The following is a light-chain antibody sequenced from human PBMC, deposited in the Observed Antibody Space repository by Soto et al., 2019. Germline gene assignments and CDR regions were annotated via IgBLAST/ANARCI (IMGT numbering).Light chain of an antibody. CDR2: YDS. CDR1: NIGRKS. CDR3: QVWDSSSDHVV. V-gene: IGLV3-21*04. J-gene: IGLJ2*01. Sequence: SYELTQPPSVSVAPGKTPRITCGGNNIGRKSVHWYQQKPGQAPVLIIYYDSDRPSGIPERFSGSNSGNTATLTISRVEAGDEADYYCQVWDSSSDHVVFGGGTKLTVL.